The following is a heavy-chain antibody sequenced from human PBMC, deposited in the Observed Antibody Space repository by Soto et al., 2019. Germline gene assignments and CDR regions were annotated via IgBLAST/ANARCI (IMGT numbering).Heavy chain of an antibody. CDR1: GGTFTNYA. V-gene: IGHV1-69*06. CDR3: ARPSSGEYYYYAMDV. Sequence: QVQLVQSGVEVKKPGSSVRVSCRTSGGTFTNYALSWVRQAPGQGLEWMGGLIPIVDTADYAQNFQGRVTITADKSTSTAYMDLSSLRSEDTAIYFCARPSSGEYYYYAMDVWGQGTTVTVSS. J-gene: IGHJ6*02. CDR2: LIPIVDTA. D-gene: IGHD3-10*01.